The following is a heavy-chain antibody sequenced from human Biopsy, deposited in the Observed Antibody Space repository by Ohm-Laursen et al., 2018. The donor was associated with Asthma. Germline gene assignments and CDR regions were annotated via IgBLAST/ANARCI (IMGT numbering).Heavy chain of an antibody. CDR1: GFTFSSYG. CDR2: ISYDGSNK. V-gene: IGHV3-30*18. D-gene: IGHD3-3*01. J-gene: IGHJ6*02. CDR3: AKWDTYYDFWSGYYTRYNYYYYGMDV. Sequence: SLRLSCAASGFTFSSYGMHWVRQAPGKGLGWVAVISYDGSNKYYADSVKGRFTISRDNSKNTLYLQMNSLSAEDTAVYYCAKWDTYYDFWSGYYTRYNYYYYGMDVWGQGTTVTVSS.